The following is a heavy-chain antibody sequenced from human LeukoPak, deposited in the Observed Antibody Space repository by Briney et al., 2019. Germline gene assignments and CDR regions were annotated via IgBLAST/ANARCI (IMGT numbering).Heavy chain of an antibody. CDR2: INSDESST. J-gene: IGHJ4*02. Sequence: GGSLRLSCAASGFTFSNYWMHWVRQAPGKGLVWVSRINSDESSTGYADSVKGRFTISRDNAKNTLYLQMNSLRAEDTAVYYCARAGYSSGWAFDYWGQGTLVTVSS. D-gene: IGHD6-19*01. V-gene: IGHV3-74*01. CDR3: ARAGYSSGWAFDY. CDR1: GFTFSNYW.